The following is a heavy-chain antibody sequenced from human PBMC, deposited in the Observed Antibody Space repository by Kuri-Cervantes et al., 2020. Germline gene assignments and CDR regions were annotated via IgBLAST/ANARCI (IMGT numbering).Heavy chain of an antibody. Sequence: SETLSLTCAVSGGSISSSNWWSWVRQPPGKGLEWIGEIYHSGSTYYNPSLKSRVTISVDTSKNQFSLKLSSVTAADTAVYYCARGAVLRYLGFDYWGQGTLVTVSS. CDR2: IYHSGST. CDR1: GGSISSSNW. V-gene: IGHV4-4*02. CDR3: ARGAVLRYLGFDY. D-gene: IGHD3-9*01. J-gene: IGHJ4*02.